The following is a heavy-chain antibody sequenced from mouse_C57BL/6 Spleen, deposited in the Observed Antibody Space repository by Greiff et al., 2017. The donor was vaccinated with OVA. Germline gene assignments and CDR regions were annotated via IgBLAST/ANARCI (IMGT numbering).Heavy chain of an antibody. J-gene: IGHJ2*01. CDR1: GYAFSSYW. V-gene: IGHV1-80*01. Sequence: QVQLKQSGAELVKPGASVKISCKASGYAFSSYWMNWVKQWPGKGLEWIGQIYPGDGDTNYNGKFKGKATQTADKSSSKAYMQLSSLTSEDSAVYFCARWAGLDYWGQGTTLTVSS. CDR2: IYPGDGDT. CDR3: ARWAGLDY.